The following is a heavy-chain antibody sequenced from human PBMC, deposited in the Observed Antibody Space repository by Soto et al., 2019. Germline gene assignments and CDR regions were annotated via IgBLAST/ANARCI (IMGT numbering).Heavy chain of an antibody. D-gene: IGHD2-21*01. V-gene: IGHV3-30*18. CDR1: GMHFSAYD. J-gene: IGHJ6*02. CDR2: ISFDGTVK. CDR3: LKGDIAAVVDITNTGGGMDV. Sequence: PGGSLRLSCSGPGMHFSAYDMHWVRQAPGKGLEWLAIISFDGTVKYYLDSVRGRFTISRDHPKATLYLQMDNLTPEDTAIYYCLKGDIAAVVDITNTGGGMDVWGQGTTVTVSS.